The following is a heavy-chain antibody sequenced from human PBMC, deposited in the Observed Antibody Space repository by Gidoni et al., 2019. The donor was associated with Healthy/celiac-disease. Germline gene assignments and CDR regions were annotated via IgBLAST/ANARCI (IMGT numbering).Heavy chain of an antibody. CDR1: GFTFSDYY. CDR2: ISSSSSYT. CDR3: ARVDYYGSGRGGWFDP. Sequence: QVQLVESGGGLVKPGGSLRLSCAASGFTFSDYYMSWIRQAPGKGLEWVSYISSSSSYTNDADSVKGRFTISRDNAKNSLYLQMNSLRAEDTGVYYCARVDYYGSGRGGWFDPWGQGTLVTVSS. D-gene: IGHD3-10*01. V-gene: IGHV3-11*06. J-gene: IGHJ5*02.